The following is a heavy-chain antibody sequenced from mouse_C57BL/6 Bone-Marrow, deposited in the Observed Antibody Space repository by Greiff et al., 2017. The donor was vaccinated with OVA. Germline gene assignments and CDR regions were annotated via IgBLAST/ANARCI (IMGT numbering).Heavy chain of an antibody. V-gene: IGHV1-80*01. D-gene: IGHD1-1*01. CDR1: GYAFSSYW. CDR2: IYPGDGDT. J-gene: IGHJ2*01. CDR3: ARVITTVVATKFFDY. Sequence: QVQLKESGAELVKPGASVKISCKASGYAFSSYWMNWVKQRPGKGLEWIGQIYPGDGDTNYNGKFKGKATLTADKSSSTAYMQLSSLTSEDSAVYFCARVITTVVATKFFDYWGQGTTLTVSS.